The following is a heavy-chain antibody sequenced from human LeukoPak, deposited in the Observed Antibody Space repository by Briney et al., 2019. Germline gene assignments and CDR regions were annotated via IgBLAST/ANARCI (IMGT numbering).Heavy chain of an antibody. J-gene: IGHJ6*04. V-gene: IGHV3-13*05. Sequence: GGSLRLSCAASGFTFSSYDMHWVRQATGKGLEWVSAIGTAGDPYYPGSVKGPFTISRENAKNSLYLQMNSLRAGDTAVYYCARGASREGRYYYYGMDVWGKGTTVTVSS. D-gene: IGHD1-26*01. CDR2: IGTAGDP. CDR1: GFTFSSYD. CDR3: ARGASREGRYYYYGMDV.